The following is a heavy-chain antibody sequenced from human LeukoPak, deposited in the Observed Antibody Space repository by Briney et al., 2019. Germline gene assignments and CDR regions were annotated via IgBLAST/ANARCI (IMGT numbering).Heavy chain of an antibody. J-gene: IGHJ6*04. CDR1: GFTFSSCE. Sequence: GGSLRLSCAASGFTFSSCEMNWVRQAPGKGLEWVSYISSSGSTIYYADSVKGRFTISRDNAKNSLYLQMNSLRAEDTAVYYCAELGITMIGGVWGKGTTVTISS. D-gene: IGHD3-10*02. CDR3: AELGITMIGGV. CDR2: ISSSGSTI. V-gene: IGHV3-48*03.